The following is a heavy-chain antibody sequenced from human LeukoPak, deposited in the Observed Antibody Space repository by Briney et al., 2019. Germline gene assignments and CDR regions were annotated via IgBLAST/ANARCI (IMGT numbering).Heavy chain of an antibody. D-gene: IGHD2-21*01. Sequence: ASVTVSCKASGYTFTDYYMHWVRQAPGPGLEWMGWINPNSGGTDYAQKFQGRVTLIRDTSISTAYMELSRLTSDDTAVYYCARGRYCGETTCADFDSWGQGTLVTVSS. CDR3: ARGRYCGETTCADFDS. V-gene: IGHV1-2*02. J-gene: IGHJ4*02. CDR1: GYTFTDYY. CDR2: INPNSGGT.